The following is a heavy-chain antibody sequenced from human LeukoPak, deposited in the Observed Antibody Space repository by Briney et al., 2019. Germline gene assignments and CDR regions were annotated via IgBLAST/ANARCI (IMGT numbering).Heavy chain of an antibody. J-gene: IGHJ4*02. CDR3: ARDGLRGYSYAGY. V-gene: IGHV3-30-3*01. Sequence: PGGSLRLSCAASGFTFSSYAMHWVRQAPGKGLEWVAVISYDGSNEYYADSVKGRFTISRDNSKNTLYLQMNSLRAEDTAVYYCARDGLRGYSYAGYWGQGTLVTVSS. CDR2: ISYDGSNE. CDR1: GFTFSSYA. D-gene: IGHD5-18*01.